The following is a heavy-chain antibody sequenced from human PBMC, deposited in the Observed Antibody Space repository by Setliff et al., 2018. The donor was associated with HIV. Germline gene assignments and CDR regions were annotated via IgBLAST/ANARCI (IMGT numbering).Heavy chain of an antibody. V-gene: IGHV3-23*01. Sequence: GGSLRLSCAPSGFTFGSYAMSWVRQAPGKGLEWVSVISGSGDSTFYADSLKGRFTISGDNSKNTLYLQMNSLRAEDTAVYYCAREGIAAAGSYSYGFGQIDYWGQGTLVTVSS. CDR2: ISGSGDST. CDR3: AREGIAAAGSYSYGFGQIDY. CDR1: GFTFGSYA. D-gene: IGHD6-13*01. J-gene: IGHJ4*02.